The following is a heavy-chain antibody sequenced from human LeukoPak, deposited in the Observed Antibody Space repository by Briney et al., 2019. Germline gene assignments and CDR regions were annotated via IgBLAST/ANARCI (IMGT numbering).Heavy chain of an antibody. CDR2: IRSRAYRGTT. CDR1: GFTFGDHA. Sequence: GGSLRLSCSTSGFTFGDHAMSWVRQAPGKGLEWVGFIRSRAYRGTTEYAASVRDRFTISRDDSKSIAYLQMNSLKIDDTAVYFCGRGPIELWLHNGTDVWGQGTTVTVSS. D-gene: IGHD5-18*01. J-gene: IGHJ6*02. CDR3: GRGPIELWLHNGTDV. V-gene: IGHV3-49*04.